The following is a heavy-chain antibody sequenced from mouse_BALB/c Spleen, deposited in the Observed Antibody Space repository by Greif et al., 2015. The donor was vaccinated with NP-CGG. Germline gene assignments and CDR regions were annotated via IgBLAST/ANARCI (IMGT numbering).Heavy chain of an antibody. CDR3: ARQNDYDAMDY. CDR2: ISSGGSYT. Sequence: VQLKESGGDLVKPGGSLKLSCAASGFTFSSYGMSWVRQTPDKRLEWVATISSGGSYTYYPDSVKGRFTISRDNAKNTLYLQMSSLKSEDTAMYYCARQNDYDAMDYWGQGTSVTVSS. J-gene: IGHJ4*01. CDR1: GFTFSSYG. V-gene: IGHV5-6*01.